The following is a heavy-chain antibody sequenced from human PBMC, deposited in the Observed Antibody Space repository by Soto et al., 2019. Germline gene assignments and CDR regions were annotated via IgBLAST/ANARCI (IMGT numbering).Heavy chain of an antibody. CDR1: GGSISSGGYY. CDR3: ARGGRSGSGYPPIDY. D-gene: IGHD3-22*01. Sequence: QVQLQESGPGLVKPSQTLSLTCTVSGGSISSGGYYWSWIRQHPGKGLEWIGYIYYSGSTYYNPSLKSRVTLSVDTSKNQFSLKLSSVTAADTAVYYCARGGRSGSGYPPIDYWGQGTLVTVSS. CDR2: IYYSGST. V-gene: IGHV4-31*03. J-gene: IGHJ4*02.